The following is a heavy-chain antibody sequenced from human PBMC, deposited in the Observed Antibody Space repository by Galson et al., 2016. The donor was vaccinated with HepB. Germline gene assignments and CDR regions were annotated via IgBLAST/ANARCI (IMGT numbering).Heavy chain of an antibody. J-gene: IGHJ3*02. D-gene: IGHD3-10*01. CDR3: ATITFAHGFDI. Sequence: SETLSLTCTVSGASIRRYYWSWIRQSPGKGLEWIGFIYYLGNTDYNPSLESRVTISLDTSKSLFSLIVRSVTAADTAFYYCATITFAHGFDIWGQGAAVTGSS. V-gene: IGHV4-59*12. CDR1: GASIRRYY. CDR2: IYYLGNT.